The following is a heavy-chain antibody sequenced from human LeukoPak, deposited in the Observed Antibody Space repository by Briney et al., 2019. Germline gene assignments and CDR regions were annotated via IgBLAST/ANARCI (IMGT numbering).Heavy chain of an antibody. D-gene: IGHD1-14*01. CDR2: IYYSGSS. CDR1: GGSISSGDYY. CDR3: ARDLDGKPDDY. Sequence: PSETLSLTCTVSGGSISSGDYYWSWIRQPPGKGLEWIGYIYYSGSSFYNPSLKSRVTISVDTSKNHVSLNLSSVTAADTAVYYCARDLDGKPDDYWGQGTLVTVSS. V-gene: IGHV4-30-4*08. J-gene: IGHJ4*02.